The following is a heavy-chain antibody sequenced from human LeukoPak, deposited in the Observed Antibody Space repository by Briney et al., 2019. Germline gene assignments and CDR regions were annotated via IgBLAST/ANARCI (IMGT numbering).Heavy chain of an antibody. CDR3: ARGDRRIAPTGTAIAY. Sequence: ASVKVSCKASGYTFTGYYMHWVRQAPGQGLEWMGWINPNSGGTNYAQKFQGRVTMTRDTSISTAYMELITLRSDDTAVYYCARGDRRIAPTGTAIAYWGQGTLVTVSS. V-gene: IGHV1-2*02. D-gene: IGHD6-13*01. CDR2: INPNSGGT. J-gene: IGHJ4*02. CDR1: GYTFTGYY.